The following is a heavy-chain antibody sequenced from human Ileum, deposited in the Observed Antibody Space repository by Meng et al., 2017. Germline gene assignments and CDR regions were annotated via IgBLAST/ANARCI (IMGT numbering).Heavy chain of an antibody. V-gene: IGHV1-69*02. CDR1: GGTFSSYT. Sequence: QVQLVQSGAAVKKPGSSVKVSCKASGGTFSSYTISWVRQAPGQGLEWMGRIIPILGIANYAQKFQGRVTITADKSTSTAYMELSSLRSEDTAVYYCARSSLGWPFLPFDYWGQGTLVTVSS. D-gene: IGHD3-3*01. CDR3: ARSSLGWPFLPFDY. J-gene: IGHJ4*02. CDR2: IIPILGIA.